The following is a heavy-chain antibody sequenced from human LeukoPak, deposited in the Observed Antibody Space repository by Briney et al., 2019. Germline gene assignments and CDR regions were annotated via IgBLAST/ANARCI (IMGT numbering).Heavy chain of an antibody. V-gene: IGHV3-23*01. D-gene: IGHD3-9*01. J-gene: IGHJ4*02. CDR2: ISGSGGST. CDR3: AKDSFLGLRYFDWLLPH. CDR1: GFTFSSYA. Sequence: PGGSLRLSCAASGFTFSSYAMSWVRQAPGKGLEWVSAISGSGGSTYYADSVKGRFTISRDNSKNTLYLQMNSLGAEDTAVYYCAKDSFLGLRYFDWLLPHWGQGTLVTVSS.